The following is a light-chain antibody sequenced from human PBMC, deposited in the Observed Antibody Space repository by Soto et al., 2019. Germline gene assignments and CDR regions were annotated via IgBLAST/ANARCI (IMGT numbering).Light chain of an antibody. J-gene: IGKJ1*01. CDR2: KAS. Sequence: DIQMTQSPSTLSASVGDRVSINCRASQSISAGLAWYQQKPGKAPRRLIYKASTLEIGVPSRFSGSGSGTEFTLTISSLQPDDVATYYCQQYNDYSWTFGQGTKVEIK. CDR1: QSISAG. CDR3: QQYNDYSWT. V-gene: IGKV1-5*03.